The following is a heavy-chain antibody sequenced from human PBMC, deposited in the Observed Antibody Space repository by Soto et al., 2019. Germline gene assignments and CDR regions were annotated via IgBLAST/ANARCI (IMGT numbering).Heavy chain of an antibody. Sequence: SETLSLTCAVYGGSFSGYYWSWIRQPPGKGLEWIGEINHSGSTNYNPSLKSRVTISVDTSKNQFSLKLSSVTAADTAVYYCARVRGRSGYYGPHYYYYGMDVWGQGTTVTVS. CDR3: ARVRGRSGYYGPHYYYYGMDV. J-gene: IGHJ6*02. CDR1: GGSFSGYY. CDR2: INHSGST. D-gene: IGHD3-22*01. V-gene: IGHV4-34*01.